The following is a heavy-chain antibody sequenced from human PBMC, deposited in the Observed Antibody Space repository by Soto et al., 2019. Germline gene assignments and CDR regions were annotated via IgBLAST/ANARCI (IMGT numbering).Heavy chain of an antibody. CDR3: ARASVSGRRFDY. V-gene: IGHV1-46*03. CDR1: GYTFSSYY. J-gene: IGHJ4*02. CDR2: INPSGGST. Sequence: ASVTVSCQASGYTFSSYYMHWVRQAPGQGLEWMGIINPSGGSTTYAQKFQGRVTMTRDTSTSTVYMELSSLTSEDTAVYYCARASVSGRRFDYWGEGTLVTVSS. D-gene: IGHD6-19*01.